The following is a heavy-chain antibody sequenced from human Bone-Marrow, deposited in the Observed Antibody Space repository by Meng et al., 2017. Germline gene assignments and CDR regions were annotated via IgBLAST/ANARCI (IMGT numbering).Heavy chain of an antibody. D-gene: IGHD2-2*01. J-gene: IGHJ6*02. CDR1: GGSFSGGGYY. V-gene: IGHV4-31*03. CDR3: ARVEVGYCSSTCCYYYGMDV. CDR2: IYYSGST. Sequence: LSCTVSGGSFSGGGYYWSWIRQHPGKGLEWIGYIYYSGSTYYNPSLKSRVTISVDTSKNQFSLKLSSVTAADTAVYYCARVEVGYCSSTCCYYYGMDVWGQGTTVTVSS.